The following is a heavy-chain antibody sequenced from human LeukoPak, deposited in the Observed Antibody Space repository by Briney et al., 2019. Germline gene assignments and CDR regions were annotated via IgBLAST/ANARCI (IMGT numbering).Heavy chain of an antibody. Sequence: TGGSLRLSCAASRFTFSSFDMHWVRRPTGQGLEWVSTIGTASDTYYPGSVEGRFTLSRDNAKNSLYLQMNSLTAGDTAVYYCARGPPRGKYYYMDVWGKGTTVTVSS. CDR3: ARGPPRGKYYYMDV. J-gene: IGHJ6*03. CDR1: RFTFSSFD. CDR2: IGTASDT. V-gene: IGHV3-13*01. D-gene: IGHD1-1*01.